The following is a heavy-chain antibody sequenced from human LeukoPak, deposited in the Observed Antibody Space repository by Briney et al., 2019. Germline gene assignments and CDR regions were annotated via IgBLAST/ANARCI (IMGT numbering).Heavy chain of an antibody. CDR1: GLTFSRYS. D-gene: IGHD6-13*01. CDR2: ISAGGGDR. V-gene: IGHV3-23*01. Sequence: GGSLRLSCEVSGLTFSRYSMSWVRQVPGKGLEWVSGISAGGGDRWYPDSVKGCFTISRDNSKNTLFLQMNSLTVEDTAIYYCAKDAAGPEYWGQGTRVTVSS. CDR3: AKDAAGPEY. J-gene: IGHJ4*02.